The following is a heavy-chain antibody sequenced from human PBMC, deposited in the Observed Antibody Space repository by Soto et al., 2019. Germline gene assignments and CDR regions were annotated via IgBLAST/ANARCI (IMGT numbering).Heavy chain of an antibody. J-gene: IGHJ6*02. Sequence: GESLKISCKGSGYSFTSYWIGWVRQMPGKGLEWMGIIYPGDSDTRYSPSFQGQVTISADKSISTAYLQWSSLKASDTAMYYCARLKGATMVRGVITLGYGMDVWGQGTTVTVSS. CDR1: GYSFTSYW. V-gene: IGHV5-51*01. D-gene: IGHD3-10*01. CDR3: ARLKGATMVRGVITLGYGMDV. CDR2: IYPGDSDT.